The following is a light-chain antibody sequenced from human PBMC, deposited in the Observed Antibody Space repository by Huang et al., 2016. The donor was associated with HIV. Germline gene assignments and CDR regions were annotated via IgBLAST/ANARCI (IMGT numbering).Light chain of an antibody. V-gene: IGKV3-20*01. J-gene: IGKJ1*01. CDR3: QQYATSPGT. CDR2: GAS. Sequence: EIVLTQSPGTLSLSPGEKATLSCRASLSVSNNFLAWYQQKPGQAPRLLIDGASSRATDIPVSFSGSGSGTDFTLTISRLEPEDFAVYFCQQYATSPGTFGQGTKVE. CDR1: LSVSNNF.